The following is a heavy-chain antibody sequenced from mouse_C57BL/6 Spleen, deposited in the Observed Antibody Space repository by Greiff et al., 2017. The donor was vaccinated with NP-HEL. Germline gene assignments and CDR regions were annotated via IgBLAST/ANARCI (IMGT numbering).Heavy chain of an antibody. Sequence: VQLQQSGAELVKPGASVKISCKASGYAFSSYWMNWVKQRPGKGLEWIGQIYPGDGDTNYNGKFKGKATLTADKSSSPAYMQLSSLTCEDSGVYFCARSGSSYGAMDYWGQGTTVTVSS. CDR3: ARSGSSYGAMDY. V-gene: IGHV1-80*01. J-gene: IGHJ4*01. CDR1: GYAFSSYW. D-gene: IGHD1-1*01. CDR2: IYPGDGDT.